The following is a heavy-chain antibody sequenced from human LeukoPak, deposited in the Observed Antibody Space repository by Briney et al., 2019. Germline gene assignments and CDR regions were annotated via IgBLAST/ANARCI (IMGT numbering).Heavy chain of an antibody. D-gene: IGHD2-15*01. J-gene: IGHJ3*02. CDR1: GGSISSYY. CDR2: IYYSGST. V-gene: IGHV4-59*01. Sequence: KPSETLSLTCTVSGGSISSYYLSWIRQPPGKGLEWIGYIYYSGSTNYNPSLKSRVTISVDTSKNQFSLKLGSVTAADTAVYYCARGGFYAFDIWGQGTMVTVSS. CDR3: ARGGFYAFDI.